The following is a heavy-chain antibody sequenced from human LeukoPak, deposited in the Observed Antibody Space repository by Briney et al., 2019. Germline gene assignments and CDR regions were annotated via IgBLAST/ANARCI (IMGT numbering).Heavy chain of an antibody. D-gene: IGHD3-9*01. V-gene: IGHV2-5*02. CDR2: IYWDDDK. CDR1: GFSLSTSGVG. J-gene: IGHJ3*02. Sequence: SGPTLVNPTKTLTLTCTFSGFSLSTSGVGVGWIRQPPGKALEWLSLIYWDDDKRYSPSLKSRLTITKDTSKNQVVITMTNMDPVDTATYYCARGMTLRYFDWLLFDAFDIWGQGTMVTVSS. CDR3: ARGMTLRYFDWLLFDAFDI.